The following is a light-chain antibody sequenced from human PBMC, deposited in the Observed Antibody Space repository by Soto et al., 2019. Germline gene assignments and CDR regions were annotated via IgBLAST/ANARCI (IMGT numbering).Light chain of an antibody. J-gene: IGKJ1*01. V-gene: IGKV3-20*01. CDR2: ETS. CDR3: QQYGNSRGT. Sequence: ESVLTQSPGTLSLSPGERATLSCRASQSLSINYLTWYQQKPGQAPRLLIYETSSRAAGIPDRFSGSGSGTDFTLTISGLEPEDFAVYYCQQYGNSRGTFGQGTKVDIK. CDR1: QSLSINY.